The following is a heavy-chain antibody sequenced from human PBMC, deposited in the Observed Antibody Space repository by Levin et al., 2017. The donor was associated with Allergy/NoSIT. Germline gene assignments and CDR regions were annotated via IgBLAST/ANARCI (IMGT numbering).Heavy chain of an antibody. CDR1: GGSISSGNW. CDR2: IHHKGST. CDR3: ARDFEIHYGSGPYYFDY. D-gene: IGHD3-10*01. J-gene: IGHJ4*02. V-gene: IGHV4-4*02. Sequence: PSETLSLTCTVSGGSISSGNWWSWVRQPPGKGLEWIGEIHHKGSTNYNPSLKSRVTLSVDTSKNQFSLRLTSVTAADTAVYFCARDFEIHYGSGPYYFDYWGQGTLVRVSS.